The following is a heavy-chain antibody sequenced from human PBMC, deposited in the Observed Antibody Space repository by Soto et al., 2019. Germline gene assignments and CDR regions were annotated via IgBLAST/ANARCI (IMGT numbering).Heavy chain of an antibody. J-gene: IGHJ6*02. V-gene: IGHV1-18*01. Sequence: QGQLVQSGPEAKKPGASVKVSCKASGYTFSRYGISWVRQAPGQGLEWMGWISGYNGDTKYAQKVQGRVTXTXDXSPXTAYMELRSLTSDDTAIYYCAKNGQPPYYYYGMDVWGQGTTVTVSS. D-gene: IGHD2-8*01. CDR3: AKNGQPPYYYYGMDV. CDR1: GYTFSRYG. CDR2: ISGYNGDT.